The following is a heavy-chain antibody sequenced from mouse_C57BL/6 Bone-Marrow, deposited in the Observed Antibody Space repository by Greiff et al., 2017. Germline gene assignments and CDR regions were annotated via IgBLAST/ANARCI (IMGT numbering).Heavy chain of an antibody. CDR3: ARGDSSGYGYFDV. Sequence: EVQLQQSGPELVKPGASVKISCKASGYTFTDYYMNWVKQSHGKSLEWIGDINPNNGGTSYNQKFKGKDTLTVDKSSSTAYMELRSLTSEDSAVYYCARGDSSGYGYFDVWGTGTTVTVSS. V-gene: IGHV1-26*01. J-gene: IGHJ1*03. CDR1: GYTFTDYY. CDR2: INPNNGGT. D-gene: IGHD3-2*02.